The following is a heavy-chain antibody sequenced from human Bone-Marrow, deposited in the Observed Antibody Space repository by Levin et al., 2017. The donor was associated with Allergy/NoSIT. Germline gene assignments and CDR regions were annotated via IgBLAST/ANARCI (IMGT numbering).Heavy chain of an antibody. CDR2: IKSKTDGGTT. Sequence: PGGSLRLSCAASGFTFSNAWMSWVRQAPGKGLEWVGRIKSKTDGGTTDYAAPVKGRFTISRDDSKNMLYLQMNSLKNEDTAVYYCTTPSSSRTADDAFDIWGQGTMVTVSS. CDR1: GFTFSNAW. CDR3: TTPSSSRTADDAFDI. V-gene: IGHV3-15*01. D-gene: IGHD6-6*01. J-gene: IGHJ3*02.